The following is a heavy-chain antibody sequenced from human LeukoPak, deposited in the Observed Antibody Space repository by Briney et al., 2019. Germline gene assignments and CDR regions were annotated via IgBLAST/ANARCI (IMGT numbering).Heavy chain of an antibody. CDR1: GFTFSNYE. CDR3: AKSSPPPLRY. Sequence: GGSLRLSCAASGFTFSNYEMNWVRQAPGKGLEWVSYISSSGSTIYYADSVKGRFTISRDNAKKSLYLQMNSLRAEDTAVYYCAKSSPPPLRYWGQGTLVTVSS. J-gene: IGHJ4*02. CDR2: ISSSGSTI. V-gene: IGHV3-48*03.